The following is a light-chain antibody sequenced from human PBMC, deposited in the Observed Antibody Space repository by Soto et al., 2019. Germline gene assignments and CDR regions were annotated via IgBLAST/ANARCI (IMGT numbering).Light chain of an antibody. V-gene: IGKV3-11*01. CDR1: QSVSNNY. CDR3: QQRSNWPPIT. J-gene: IGKJ5*01. CDR2: DAS. Sequence: EIVLTQSPATLSLSPGEIATLSFRASQSVSNNYLAWYQQKPGQAPRLLIYDASNRATGIPARFSGSGSGTDFTLTISSLEPEDFAVYYCQQRSNWPPITFGQGTRLEIK.